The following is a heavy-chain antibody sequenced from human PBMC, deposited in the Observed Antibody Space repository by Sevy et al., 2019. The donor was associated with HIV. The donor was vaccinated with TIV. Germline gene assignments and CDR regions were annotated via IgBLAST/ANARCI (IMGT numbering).Heavy chain of an antibody. D-gene: IGHD5-12*01. Sequence: SETLSLTCTVSGGXISSGGYYWSWIRQLPGKGLEWIGYSYYSGTTYYSESLKSRLTISVDTSKNQFSLKMSSVTAADTAVYYCARTEGXFXDXXGQGTLVTVSS. CDR1: GGXISSGGYY. CDR3: ARTEGXFXDX. V-gene: IGHV4-31*03. J-gene: IGHJ4*02. CDR2: SYYSGTT.